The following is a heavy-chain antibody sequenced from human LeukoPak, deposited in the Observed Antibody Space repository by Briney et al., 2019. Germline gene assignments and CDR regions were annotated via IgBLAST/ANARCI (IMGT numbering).Heavy chain of an antibody. Sequence: PGGSLRLSCAASGFTFSSYPMSWVRQAPGKGLEWVSYISSSSSTIYYADSVKGRFTISRDNAKNSLYLQMNSLRDEDTAVYYCARDTTPIIAVAGTSAFDIWGQGTMVTVSS. CDR1: GFTFSSYP. V-gene: IGHV3-48*02. CDR3: ARDTTPIIAVAGTSAFDI. J-gene: IGHJ3*02. D-gene: IGHD6-19*01. CDR2: ISSSSSTI.